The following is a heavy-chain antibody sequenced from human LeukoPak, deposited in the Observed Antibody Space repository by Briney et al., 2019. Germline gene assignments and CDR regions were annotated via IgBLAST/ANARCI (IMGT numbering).Heavy chain of an antibody. CDR1: GFTFSSYG. J-gene: IGHJ4*02. CDR3: ARQSSIWNDGTNTDFNY. V-gene: IGHV3-48*04. CDR2: ISSSGFTM. Sequence: AGGSLRLSCAASGFTFSSYGMNWVRQAPGKGLEWVSYISSSGFTMYYADSVEGRFTISRDNAENSLYLQMNSLRAEDTAVYYCARQSSIWNDGTNTDFNYWGQGTLVTVSS. D-gene: IGHD1-1*01.